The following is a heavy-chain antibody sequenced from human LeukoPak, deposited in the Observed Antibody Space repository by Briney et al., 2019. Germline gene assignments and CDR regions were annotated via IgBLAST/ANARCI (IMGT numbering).Heavy chain of an antibody. CDR3: ARVLVVTAIPFDY. J-gene: IGHJ4*02. V-gene: IGHV3-7*01. D-gene: IGHD2-21*02. CDR2: IKQDGSEK. Sequence: GGSLRLSRAASGFTFSSYWMSWVRQAPGKGLEWVANIKQDGSEKYYVDSVKGRFTISRDNAKNSLYLQMNSLRAEDTAVYYCARVLVVTAIPFDYWGQGTLLTVSS. CDR1: GFTFSSYW.